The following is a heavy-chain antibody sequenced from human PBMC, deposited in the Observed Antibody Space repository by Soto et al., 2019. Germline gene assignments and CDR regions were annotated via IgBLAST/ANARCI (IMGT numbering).Heavy chain of an antibody. CDR1: GYTFTSYD. CDR3: ARWVVPAALSGGWFDP. Sequence: QVQLVQSGAEVKKPGASVKVSCKASGYTFTSYDINWVRQATGQGLEWMGWMNPNSGNTGYAQKFQGRVTMTRNTSISTAYMELSSLRSEDTAVYYCARWVVPAALSGGWFDPWGQGTLVTVSS. V-gene: IGHV1-8*01. D-gene: IGHD2-2*01. J-gene: IGHJ5*02. CDR2: MNPNSGNT.